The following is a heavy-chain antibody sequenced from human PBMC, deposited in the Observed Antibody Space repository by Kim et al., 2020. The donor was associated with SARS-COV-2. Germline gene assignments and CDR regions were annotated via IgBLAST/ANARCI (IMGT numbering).Heavy chain of an antibody. Sequence: SQTLSLTCAISGDSVSSNSAAWNWIRQSPSRGVGWLGRTFYRSKWRNDYAVSVKGRIIINPDTSKNQFSLQLNSVTPEDTAVYYCGDLNFQYWGQGTLVTVSS. CDR2: TFYRSKWRN. V-gene: IGHV6-1*01. J-gene: IGHJ1*01. CDR1: GDSVSSNSAA. CDR3: GDLNFQY.